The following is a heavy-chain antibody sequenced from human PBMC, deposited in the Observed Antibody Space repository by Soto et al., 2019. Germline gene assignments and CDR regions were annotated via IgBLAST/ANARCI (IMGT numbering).Heavy chain of an antibody. D-gene: IGHD3-10*01. Sequence: VQRLQSGGDLVQPGGSLRLSCAASGFTFIAYAMSWGRQAPGKGLEWVSAISGSGDRTYYADSVKGRFTISSDSSINTLYPQMNSLRAEATAIYYCAKDLMYYYGSGRLLYLDYWCQGTMVIVSS. CDR2: ISGSGDRT. V-gene: IGHV3-23*01. J-gene: IGHJ4*02. CDR1: GFTFIAYA. CDR3: AKDLMYYYGSGRLLYLDY.